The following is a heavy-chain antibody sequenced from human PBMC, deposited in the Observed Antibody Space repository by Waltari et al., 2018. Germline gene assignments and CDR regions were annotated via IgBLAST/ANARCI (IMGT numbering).Heavy chain of an antibody. CDR2: IYYRGST. CDR1: GGSISSHY. Sequence: QVQLQESGPGLVKPSETLSLTCTVSGGSISSHYWSWIRQPPGKGLEWIGYIYYRGSTNSNTSRKIRVTISVDTSKHQSSLKLRSVTAADTSVYYCAIEPLDFWSGSYYFAYWGQGTLVTVSS. CDR3: AIEPLDFWSGSYYFAY. J-gene: IGHJ4*02. V-gene: IGHV4-59*11. D-gene: IGHD3-3*01.